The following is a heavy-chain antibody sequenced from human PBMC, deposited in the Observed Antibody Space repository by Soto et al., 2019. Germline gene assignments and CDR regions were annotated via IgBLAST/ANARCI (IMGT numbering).Heavy chain of an antibody. CDR3: ARFTDSSSWYPQFDY. J-gene: IGHJ4*02. V-gene: IGHV4-34*01. D-gene: IGHD6-13*01. Sequence: SETLSLTCAVYGGSFSGYYWSWIRQPPGKGLEWIGEINHSGSTNYNPSLKSRVTISVDTSKNQFSLKLSSVTAADTAVYYCARFTDSSSWYPQFDYWGQGTLVTVSS. CDR1: GGSFSGYY. CDR2: INHSGST.